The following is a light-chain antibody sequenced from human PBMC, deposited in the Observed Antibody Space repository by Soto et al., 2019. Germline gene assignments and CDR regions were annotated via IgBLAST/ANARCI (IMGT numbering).Light chain of an antibody. J-gene: IGLJ3*02. CDR1: SGHSSYI. CDR3: ATWDSNTRV. CDR2: LEGSGSY. Sequence: QAVVTQSSSASASLGSSVKLTCTLSSGHSSYIIAWHQQQPGKAPRYLMKLEGSGSYNKGSGVPDRFSGSSSGADRYLTISNLQFEDEAAYYCATWDSNTRVFGGETKRTV. V-gene: IGLV4-60*02.